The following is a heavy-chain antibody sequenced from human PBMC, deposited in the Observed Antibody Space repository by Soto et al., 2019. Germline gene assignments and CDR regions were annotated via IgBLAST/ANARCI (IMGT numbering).Heavy chain of an antibody. D-gene: IGHD5-12*01. CDR1: GYTFTSYG. J-gene: IGHJ4*02. V-gene: IGHV1-18*01. CDR2: ISAYNGNT. Sequence: ASVKVSCKASGYTFTSYGIIWVRQAPGQGLEWMGWISAYNGNTNYAQKLQGRVTMTTDTSTSTAYMELRSLRSDDTAVYYCARGVDVDIAATAFDYWGQGTLVTVS. CDR3: ARGVDVDIAATAFDY.